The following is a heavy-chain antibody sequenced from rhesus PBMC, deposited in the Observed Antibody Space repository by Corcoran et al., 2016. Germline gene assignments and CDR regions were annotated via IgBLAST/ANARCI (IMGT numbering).Heavy chain of an antibody. CDR2: IYWNDEK. Sequence: QVTLKESGPALVKPTQTLTLTCTFSGFSLSTRGMGVGWVRQPPGKALEWLARIYWNDEKYYRTSLKSRLTISKDTSKIQVVLRMTNMDPMDTATYFCARGSITSGTYGLDSWGQGVVVTVSS. D-gene: IGHD1-38*01. CDR1: GFSLSTRGMG. J-gene: IGHJ6*01. V-gene: IGHV2S1*01. CDR3: ARGSITSGTYGLDS.